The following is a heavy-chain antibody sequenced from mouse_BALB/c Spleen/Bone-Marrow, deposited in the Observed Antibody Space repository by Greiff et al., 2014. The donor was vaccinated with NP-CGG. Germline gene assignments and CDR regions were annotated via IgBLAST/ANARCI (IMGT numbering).Heavy chain of an antibody. CDR3: ARDTNYGSYWYFDV. J-gene: IGHJ1*01. V-gene: IGHV7-3*02. CDR2: IRNKANGYTT. D-gene: IGHD2-1*01. CDR1: GFTFTDYY. Sequence: DVQLVESGGGLVQPGGSLRLSCATSGFTFTDYYMSWVRQPPGKALEWLGFIRNKANGYTTEYSASVKGRFTISRDNSQSILYLQMNTLRAEDSATYYCARDTNYGSYWYFDVWGAGTTVTVSS.